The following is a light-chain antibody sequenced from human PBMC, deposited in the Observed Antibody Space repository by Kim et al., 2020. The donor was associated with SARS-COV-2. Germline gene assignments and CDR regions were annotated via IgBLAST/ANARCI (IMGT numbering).Light chain of an antibody. CDR1: RSNIGNNH. CDR2: DND. J-gene: IGLJ3*02. CDR3: ATWDSSLSVQV. Sequence: QSVLTQPPSVSAAPGHKATISCSGSRSNIGNNHVSWYQQFPGTAPRLITYDNDKRPSGIPDRFSSSKSGTSATLGITGLRTRDEADYYCATWDSSLSVQVFGGGTNVTVL. V-gene: IGLV1-51*01.